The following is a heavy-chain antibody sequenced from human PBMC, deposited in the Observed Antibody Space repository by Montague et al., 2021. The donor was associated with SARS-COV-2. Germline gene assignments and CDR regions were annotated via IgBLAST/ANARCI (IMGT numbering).Heavy chain of an antibody. V-gene: IGHV3-11*01. CDR1: GFIFSDYY. J-gene: IGHJ3*02. Sequence: SLRLSCAASGFIFSDYYMTWIRQAPGKGLEWVSHISGSGSKTYYAESVKGRFTISRDTANNSVYLQMKSLGAEDTAVYYCARDQGGYGTFDIWGQGTTVTVSS. CDR2: ISGSGSKT. CDR3: ARDQGGYGTFDI. D-gene: IGHD5-12*01.